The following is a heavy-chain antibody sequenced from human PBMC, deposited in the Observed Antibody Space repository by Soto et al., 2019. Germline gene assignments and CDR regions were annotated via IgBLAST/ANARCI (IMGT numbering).Heavy chain of an antibody. Sequence: ASVKVSCKASGGTFSSYAISWVRQAPGQGLEGMGGIIPIFGTANYAQKFQGRVTITADESTCPAFMELSSLRSEVTAVSFCSRGVYSSSWYYFDYWGQGTLVTVSS. J-gene: IGHJ4*02. V-gene: IGHV1-69*13. CDR2: IIPIFGTA. CDR1: GGTFSSYA. CDR3: SRGVYSSSWYYFDY. D-gene: IGHD6-13*01.